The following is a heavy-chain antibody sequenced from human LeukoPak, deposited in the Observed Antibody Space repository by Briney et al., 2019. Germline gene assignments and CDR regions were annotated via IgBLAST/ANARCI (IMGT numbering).Heavy chain of an antibody. Sequence: GESLKISFKGSGYSFTSYWIGWVRPMPGKGLEWMGIIYPGDSDTRYSPSFQGQVTISADKSISTAYLQWSSLKASDTAMYYCARGAYYDFWSALGANAFDIWGQGTMVTVSS. CDR3: ARGAYYDFWSALGANAFDI. CDR2: IYPGDSDT. CDR1: GYSFTSYW. D-gene: IGHD3-3*01. J-gene: IGHJ3*02. V-gene: IGHV5-51*01.